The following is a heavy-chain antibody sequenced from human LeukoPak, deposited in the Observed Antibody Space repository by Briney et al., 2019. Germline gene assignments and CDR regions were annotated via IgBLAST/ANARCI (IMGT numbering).Heavy chain of an antibody. CDR1: GGSISSTSYY. V-gene: IGHV4-39*07. J-gene: IGHJ4*02. D-gene: IGHD3-10*02. Sequence: SETLSLTCSVSGGSISSTSYYWGWIRQPPGKGLEWIGSIFYSGNTFYNPSLKSRVTISVDTSKNQFSLRLSSVTAADTAVYYCARDDVRGHSDYWGQGTQVSVSS. CDR2: IFYSGNT. CDR3: ARDDVRGHSDY.